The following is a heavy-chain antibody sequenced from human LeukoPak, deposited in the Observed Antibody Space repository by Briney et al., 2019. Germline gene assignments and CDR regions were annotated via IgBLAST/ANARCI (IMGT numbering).Heavy chain of an antibody. CDR1: GFTFSSYA. Sequence: GGSLRLSCAASGFTFSSYAMSWVRQAPGKGLEWVSAISGSGGSTYYADSVKGRFTISRDNSKTTLYLQMNSLRAEDTAVYYCAKDLNSSSWPAVYYYYYYGMDVWGQGTTVTVTS. J-gene: IGHJ6*02. CDR2: ISGSGGST. CDR3: AKDLNSSSWPAVYYYYYYGMDV. V-gene: IGHV3-23*01. D-gene: IGHD6-13*01.